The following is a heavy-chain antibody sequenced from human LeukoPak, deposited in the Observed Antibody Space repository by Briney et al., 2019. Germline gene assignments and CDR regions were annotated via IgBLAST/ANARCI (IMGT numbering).Heavy chain of an antibody. CDR3: ARDPADY. Sequence: GGSLRLSCAVSGFIFDDYAMHWVRQAPGKGLEWVSGITWGRDNLAYAASVKGRFTISRDNAKNSLYLQMNSLRAEDTAVYYCARDPADYWGQGTLVTVSS. V-gene: IGHV3-9*01. J-gene: IGHJ4*02. CDR2: ITWGRDNL. CDR1: GFIFDDYA.